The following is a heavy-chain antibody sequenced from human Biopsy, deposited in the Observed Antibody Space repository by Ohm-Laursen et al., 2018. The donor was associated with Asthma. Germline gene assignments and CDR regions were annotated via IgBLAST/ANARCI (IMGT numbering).Heavy chain of an antibody. Sequence: ASVKVSCKSSGGTLNNYAINWVRQAPGQGLEWMGGISPIFGAIRYAQNFQGRVTITADVFTNTVHMELSSLRSEDTAVLYCAKARCCCYYCDMEVWGQGTTVTVSS. J-gene: IGHJ6*02. CDR1: GGTLNNYA. D-gene: IGHD2-21*01. CDR2: ISPIFGAI. V-gene: IGHV1-69*13. CDR3: AKARCCCYYCDMEV.